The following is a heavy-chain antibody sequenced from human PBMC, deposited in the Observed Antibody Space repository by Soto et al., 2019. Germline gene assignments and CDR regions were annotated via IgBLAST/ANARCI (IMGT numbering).Heavy chain of an antibody. J-gene: IGHJ4*02. D-gene: IGHD1-26*01. CDR1: GGSLSSSSW. Sequence: SETLSLTCAVSGGSLSSSSWWSWVRQPPGKALEWLGEIYYSGSTKYNPSLNSRVTISADQSKNDFSLRLSSVTAADTAVYYCVHHGGVPYYQDFWGQGMLVTVSS. V-gene: IGHV4-4*02. CDR2: IYYSGST. CDR3: VHHGGVPYYQDF.